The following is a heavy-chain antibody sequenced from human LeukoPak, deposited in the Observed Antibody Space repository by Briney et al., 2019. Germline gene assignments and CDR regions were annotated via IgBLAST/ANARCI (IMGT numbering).Heavy chain of an antibody. J-gene: IGHJ3*02. CDR2: IYSGGST. Sequence: GGSLRLSCAASGFTVSSNYMSWVRQAPGKGLEWVSVIYSGGSTYYADSVKGRFTIARDNSKNTLYRQMNSLRAEDTAVYYWARDYEFMAFDIGGQRTMVTVSS. CDR3: ARDYEFMAFDI. D-gene: IGHD3-3*01. V-gene: IGHV3-66*01. CDR1: GFTVSSNY.